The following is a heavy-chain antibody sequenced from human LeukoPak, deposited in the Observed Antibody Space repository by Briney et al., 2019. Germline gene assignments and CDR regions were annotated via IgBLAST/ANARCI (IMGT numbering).Heavy chain of an antibody. D-gene: IGHD1-26*01. V-gene: IGHV3-21*01. J-gene: IGHJ4*02. Sequence: GGSLRLSCSASGFNFDIYSMIWVRQAPGGGLEWVSSISSTSAYIFYADSVKGRFTVNRDNAKNSVYLQMSSLRDEDTALYYCAKVAPQGGLHIDYWGQRTQVTVSS. CDR1: GFNFDIYS. CDR2: ISSTSAYI. CDR3: AKVAPQGGLHIDY.